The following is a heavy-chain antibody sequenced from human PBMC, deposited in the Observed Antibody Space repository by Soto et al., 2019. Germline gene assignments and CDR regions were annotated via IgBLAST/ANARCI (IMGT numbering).Heavy chain of an antibody. V-gene: IGHV3-23*01. D-gene: IGHD2-2*01. J-gene: IGHJ4*02. CDR2: ISGSGGST. Sequence: EVPLLESGGGLVQPGGSLRLSCAASGFTFSSYAMSWVRQAPGKGLEWVSGISGSGGSTYYADSVKGRFTISRDNSKNTLYLQMNSLRAEDTAVYYCAKGTLLSGTNYFDYWGQGTLVTVSS. CDR1: GFTFSSYA. CDR3: AKGTLLSGTNYFDY.